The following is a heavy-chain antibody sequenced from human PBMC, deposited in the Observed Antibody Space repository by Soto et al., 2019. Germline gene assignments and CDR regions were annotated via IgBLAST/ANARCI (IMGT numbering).Heavy chain of an antibody. D-gene: IGHD6-13*01. V-gene: IGHV4-61*01. J-gene: IGHJ4*02. CDR2: IYYSGST. CDR3: ARVTSSWGIVNYFDY. CDR1: GGSVSSGSYY. Sequence: PSETLSLTCTVSGGSVSSGSYYWSWIRQPPGKGLECIGYIYYSGSTNYNPSLKSRVTISVDTSKNQFSLKLSSVTAADTAVYYCARVTSSWGIVNYFDYWGQGTLVTVSS.